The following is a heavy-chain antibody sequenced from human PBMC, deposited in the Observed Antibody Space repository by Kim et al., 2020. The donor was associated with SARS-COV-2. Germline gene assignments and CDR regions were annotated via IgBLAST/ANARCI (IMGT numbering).Heavy chain of an antibody. CDR3: ARVSGYYYEYYFDY. J-gene: IGHJ4*02. Sequence: ASVKVSCKASGYTFTGYYMHWVRQAPGQGLEWMGWINPNSGGTNSAQKFQGRVTMTRDTSISTSYMELSRLRSDDTAVYYCARVSGYYYEYYFDYWGQGTLVTVTS. CDR2: INPNSGGT. V-gene: IGHV1-2*02. CDR1: GYTFTGYY. D-gene: IGHD3-22*01.